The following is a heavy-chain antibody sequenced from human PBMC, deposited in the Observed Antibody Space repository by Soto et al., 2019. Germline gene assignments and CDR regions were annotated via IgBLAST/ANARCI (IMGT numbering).Heavy chain of an antibody. CDR3: ATSQKGYNWNYFDH. CDR1: GASISGSYYY. V-gene: IGHV4-39*01. CDR2: VFYTGFT. D-gene: IGHD1-20*01. J-gene: IGHJ4*02. Sequence: SETLSLTCAVSGASISGSYYYWAWLRQSPGKGPEWIGSVFYTGFTSHNPSLESRVSVSVDTSKSQFSLKLSAVTAADTAVYYCATSQKGYNWNYFDHWGQGALVTVSS.